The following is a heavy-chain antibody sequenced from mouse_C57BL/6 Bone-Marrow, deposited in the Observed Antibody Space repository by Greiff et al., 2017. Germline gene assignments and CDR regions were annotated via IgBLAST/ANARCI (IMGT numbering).Heavy chain of an antibody. CDR2: IYPGDGDT. D-gene: IGHD2-3*01. Sequence: VLLQQSGPELVKPGASVKISCKASGYAFSSSWMNWVKQRPGKGLEWIGRIYPGDGDTNYNGTFKGKSTLTADKSSSTAYMQLSSLTSEDSAVYYCARGGAMGGLLRFDVWGTGTTVTVSS. J-gene: IGHJ1*03. CDR3: ARGGAMGGLLRFDV. V-gene: IGHV1-82*01. CDR1: GYAFSSSW.